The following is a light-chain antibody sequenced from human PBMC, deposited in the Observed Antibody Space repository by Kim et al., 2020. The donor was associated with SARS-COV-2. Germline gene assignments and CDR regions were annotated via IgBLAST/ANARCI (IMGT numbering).Light chain of an antibody. CDR2: EDN. CDR1: SCSSASNY. V-gene: IGLV6-57*03. J-gene: IGLJ2*01. Sequence: TVTSSCTRSSCSSASNYVEWYQQRPGSAPPTVIYEDNQRPSGVPDRFSGSIDSSSNSASLTISGLKTEDEADYYCQSYDSSNVVFGGGTQLTVL. CDR3: QSYDSSNVV.